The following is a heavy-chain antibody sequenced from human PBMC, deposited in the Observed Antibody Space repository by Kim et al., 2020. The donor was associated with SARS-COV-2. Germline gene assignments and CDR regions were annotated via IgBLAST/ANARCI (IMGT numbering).Heavy chain of an antibody. CDR3: AREGSSGWYPFGY. Sequence: YTPAHKSRVTRAVDTSKNQFSLKLSSVTAADTAVYYCAREGSSGWYPFGYWGQGTLVTVSS. V-gene: IGHV4-59*01. J-gene: IGHJ4*02. D-gene: IGHD6-19*01.